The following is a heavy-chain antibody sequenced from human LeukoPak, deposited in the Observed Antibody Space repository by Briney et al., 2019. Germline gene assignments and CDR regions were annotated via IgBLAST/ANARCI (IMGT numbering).Heavy chain of an antibody. D-gene: IGHD2-15*01. CDR1: GGSISSSNW. CDR3: ATVPVVVVAASYYYYYGMDV. CDR2: IYHSGST. V-gene: IGHV4-4*02. J-gene: IGHJ6*02. Sequence: SETLSLTCAVSGGSISSSNWWSWVRQPPGKGLEWIGEIYHSGSTNYNPSLKSRVTISVDKSKNQFSLKLSSVTAADTAVYYCATVPVVVVAASYYYYYGMDVWGQGTTVTVSS.